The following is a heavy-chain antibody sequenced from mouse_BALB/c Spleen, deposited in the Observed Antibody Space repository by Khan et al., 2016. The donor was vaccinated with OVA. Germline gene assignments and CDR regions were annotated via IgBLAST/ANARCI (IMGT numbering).Heavy chain of an antibody. CDR3: ARSGGNFHWYFDV. V-gene: IGHV5-17*02. Sequence: EVELVESGGGLVQPGGSRKLSCAASGFTFSSFGMHWVRQAPKKGLEWVAYMSSGSSTIYYVDTVKGRFTISSDNPKNTLFLQMTSLRSEDTAMYYGARSGGNFHWYFDVWGAGTSVTVSS. CDR2: MSSGSSTI. J-gene: IGHJ1*01. D-gene: IGHD2-1*01. CDR1: GFTFSSFG.